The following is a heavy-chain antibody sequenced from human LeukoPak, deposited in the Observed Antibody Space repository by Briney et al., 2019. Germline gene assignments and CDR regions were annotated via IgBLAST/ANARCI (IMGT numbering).Heavy chain of an antibody. D-gene: IGHD6-19*01. V-gene: IGHV4-39*07. CDR3: ASFRLSGWYRTTFDY. Sequence: SETLSLTCTVSGGSISSSSYYWGWIRQPPGKGLEWIGSIYYSGSTYYNPSLKSRVTISVDTSKNQFSLKLSSVTAADTAVYYCASFRLSGWYRTTFDYWGQGTLVTVSS. J-gene: IGHJ4*02. CDR1: GGSISSSSYY. CDR2: IYYSGST.